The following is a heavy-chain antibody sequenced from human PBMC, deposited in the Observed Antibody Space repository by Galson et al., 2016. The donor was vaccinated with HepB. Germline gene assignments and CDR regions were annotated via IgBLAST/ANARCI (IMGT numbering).Heavy chain of an antibody. J-gene: IGHJ5*02. CDR3: ARSRSWPQLHWFDP. CDR2: IHSAGST. D-gene: IGHD6-13*01. CDR1: GFTFSSYS. V-gene: IGHV3-53*01. Sequence: LRLSCAASGFTFSSYSMNWVRQAPGKGLEWVSVIHSAGSTYYADSVKGRFTISRDNSKNILYLQMNSLRAEDTAVYYCARSRSWPQLHWFDPWGQGTLVTVSS.